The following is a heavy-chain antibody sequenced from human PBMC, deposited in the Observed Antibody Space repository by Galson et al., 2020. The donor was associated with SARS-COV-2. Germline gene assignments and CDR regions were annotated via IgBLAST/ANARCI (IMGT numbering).Heavy chain of an antibody. V-gene: IGHV3-21*01. CDR2: ISSSSSYI. D-gene: IGHD3-22*01. Sequence: GESLKISCAASGFTFSSYSMNWVRQAPGKGLEWVSSISSSSSYIYYADSVKGRFTISRDNAKNSLYLQMNSLRAEDTAVYYCARGPHYYDSSGWFDYWGQGTLVTVSS. J-gene: IGHJ4*02. CDR3: ARGPHYYDSSGWFDY. CDR1: GFTFSSYS.